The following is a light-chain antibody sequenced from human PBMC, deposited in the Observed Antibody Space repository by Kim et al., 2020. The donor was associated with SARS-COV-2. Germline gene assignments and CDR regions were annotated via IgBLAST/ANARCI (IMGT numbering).Light chain of an antibody. J-gene: IGLJ1*01. CDR2: GNS. CDR1: RSNIGAGYD. Sequence: QRVTISCTGSRSNIGAGYDVHWYQQLPGTAPKLLLYGNSNRPSGVPDRFSGSKSGTSVSLAITGLQAEDEADYYCQSYDSSLSGYVFGTGTKVTVL. CDR3: QSYDSSLSGYV. V-gene: IGLV1-40*01.